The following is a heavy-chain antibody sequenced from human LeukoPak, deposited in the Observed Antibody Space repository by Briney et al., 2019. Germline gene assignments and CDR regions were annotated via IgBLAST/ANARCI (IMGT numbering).Heavy chain of an antibody. CDR1: GGSISSSSYH. D-gene: IGHD3-10*01. CDR2: IYSSGIT. CDR3: ARDRLLLWFGELSRWFDP. Sequence: SETLSLTCTVSGGSISSSSYHWAWIRQPPGRGLEWIGSIYSSGITYYNPSLKSRVTISVDTSKNQFSLKLSSVTAADTAVYYCARDRLLLWFGELSRWFDPWGQGTLVTVSS. J-gene: IGHJ5*02. V-gene: IGHV4-39*02.